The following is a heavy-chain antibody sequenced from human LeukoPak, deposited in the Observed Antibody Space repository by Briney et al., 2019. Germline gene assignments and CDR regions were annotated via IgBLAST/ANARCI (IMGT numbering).Heavy chain of an antibody. Sequence: SVKVSCKVSGGSITNYAISWVRQAPGQGLDWMGRITPLLDSTNYAPKFQGRVTITADKSTNTAFMELSSLTSEDTAMYFCTRLVAGGFDSWGQGSLVTVSS. CDR2: ITPLLDST. CDR3: TRLVAGGFDS. D-gene: IGHD2-15*01. V-gene: IGHV1-69*06. J-gene: IGHJ4*02. CDR1: GGSITNYA.